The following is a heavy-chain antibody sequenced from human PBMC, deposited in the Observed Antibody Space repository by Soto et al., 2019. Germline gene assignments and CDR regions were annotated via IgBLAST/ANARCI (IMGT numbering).Heavy chain of an antibody. V-gene: IGHV1-69*02. CDR3: ATEGAQQLVWWFDP. CDR1: GGTFSSYS. CDR2: IIPILGIT. D-gene: IGHD6-13*01. Sequence: QVQLVQSGAEVKKPGSSVKVSCKASGGTFSSYSISWVRQAPGQGLEWMGRIIPILGITNYAQKFQGRVTITADRSTSTAYMELSSLRSEDTAVYYCATEGAQQLVWWFDPWGQGTLVTVSS. J-gene: IGHJ5*02.